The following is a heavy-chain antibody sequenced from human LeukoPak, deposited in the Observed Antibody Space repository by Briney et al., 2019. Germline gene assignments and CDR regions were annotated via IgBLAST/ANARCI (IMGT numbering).Heavy chain of an antibody. V-gene: IGHV3-23*01. J-gene: IGHJ1*01. Sequence: GGSLRLSCAASGFTFSSYAMSWVRQAPGKGLEWVSAISGSGGSTYYADSVKGRLTISRDNPKNTLYLQMNSLRAEDTAVYYCAKVGTRDIVVVEAASYWGQSTLVTVSS. CDR2: ISGSGGST. D-gene: IGHD2-15*01. CDR1: GFTFSSYA. CDR3: AKVGTRDIVVVEAASY.